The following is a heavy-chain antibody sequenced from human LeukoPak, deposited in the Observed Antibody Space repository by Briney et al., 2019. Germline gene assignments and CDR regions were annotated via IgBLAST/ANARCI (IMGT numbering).Heavy chain of an antibody. CDR3: ARGGLNWAFDI. D-gene: IGHD2-15*01. CDR2: ISSSSSTI. J-gene: IGHJ3*02. V-gene: IGHV3-48*04. Sequence: GGSLRLSCAASGFTFSSYSMNWVRQAPGKGLEWGSYISSSSSTIYYADSVKGRFTISRDNAKNSLYLQMNSLRAEDTAVYYCARGGLNWAFDIWGQGTMVTVSS. CDR1: GFTFSSYS.